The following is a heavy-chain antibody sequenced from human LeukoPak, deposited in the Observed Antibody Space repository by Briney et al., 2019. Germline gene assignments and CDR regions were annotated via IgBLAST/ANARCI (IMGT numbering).Heavy chain of an antibody. V-gene: IGHV4-39*01. CDR3: ARQRSSGWYFDY. CDR2: IYYSGST. Sequence: SETLSLTCTVSGGSISSSSYYWGWIRQPPGKGLAWIGSIYYSGSTYYNPSLKSRVTISVDTSKNQFSLKLSSVTAADTAVYYCARQRSSGWYFDYWGQGTLVTVSS. D-gene: IGHD6-19*01. CDR1: GGSISSSSYY. J-gene: IGHJ4*02.